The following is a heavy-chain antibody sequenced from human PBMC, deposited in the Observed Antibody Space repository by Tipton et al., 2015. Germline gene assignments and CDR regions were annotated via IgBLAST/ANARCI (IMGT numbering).Heavy chain of an antibody. CDR2: ISTDGTT. Sequence: SLRLSCAASGFSVRSNYMSWVRQAPGKGLEWVSVISTDGTTIYADSVKGRFTISRDTSKNTLYLQMNNPSVEDTAVYYCARVRYCDFWSGYYAPSAAVAAYGMSVWGQGNAVTVSS. CDR3: ARVRYCDFWSGYYAPSAAVAAYGMSV. J-gene: IGHJ6*02. D-gene: IGHD3-3*01. CDR1: GFSVRSNY. V-gene: IGHV3-53*01.